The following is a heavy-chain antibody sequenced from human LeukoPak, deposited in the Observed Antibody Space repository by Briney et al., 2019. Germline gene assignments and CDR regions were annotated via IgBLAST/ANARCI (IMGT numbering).Heavy chain of an antibody. CDR1: GFTFSAYR. CDR3: ARDRVNCGGDCYPSSSDF. Sequence: GGSLRLSCVGTGFTFSAYRMNWVRQAPGRGLEWVSSISSSSSYIYYADSVKGRITISRDNAKNSLYLQMNSLRVEDTAVYYCARDRVNCGGDCYPSSSDFWGQGTLVTVSS. CDR2: ISSSSSYI. J-gene: IGHJ4*02. V-gene: IGHV3-21*01. D-gene: IGHD2-21*02.